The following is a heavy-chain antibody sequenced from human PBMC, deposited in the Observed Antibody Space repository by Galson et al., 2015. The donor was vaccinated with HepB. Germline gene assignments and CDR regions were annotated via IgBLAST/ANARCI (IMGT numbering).Heavy chain of an antibody. CDR3: ARVLSAVYALDY. CDR1: GFTVSSNY. CDR2: IYSGGST. V-gene: IGHV3-53*01. Sequence: SLRLSCAASGFTVSSNYMSWVRQAPGKGLEWVSVIYSGGSTYYADSVKGRFTISRDNSKNTLYLQMNSLRAEDTAVYYCARVLSAVYALDYWGQGTLVTVSS. D-gene: IGHD2-8*01. J-gene: IGHJ4*02.